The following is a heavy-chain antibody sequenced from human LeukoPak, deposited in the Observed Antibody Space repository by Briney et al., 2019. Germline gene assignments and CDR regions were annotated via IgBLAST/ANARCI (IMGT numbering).Heavy chain of an antibody. V-gene: IGHV4-31*03. CDR3: ARAGPTYYDFWSGYYMEYYFDY. Sequence: SETLSLTCTVSGGSISSGGYYWSWIRQHPGKGLEWIGYIYYSGSTYYNPSLKSRVTISVDTSKNQFSLKLSSVTAADTAVYYCARAGPTYYDFWSGYYMEYYFDYWGQGTLVTVSS. J-gene: IGHJ4*02. D-gene: IGHD3-3*01. CDR1: GGSISSGGYY. CDR2: IYYSGST.